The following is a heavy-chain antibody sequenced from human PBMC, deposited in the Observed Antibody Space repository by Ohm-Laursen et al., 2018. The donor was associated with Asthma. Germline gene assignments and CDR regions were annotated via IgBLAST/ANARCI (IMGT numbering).Heavy chain of an antibody. CDR1: RGSIGTYY. CDR3: ARSYGRIYYFDY. V-gene: IGHV4-59*01. CDR2: VHNSGST. J-gene: IGHJ4*01. Sequence: SQTLSLTWTVTRGSIGTYYWNWIRQPPGKGLEWIGYVHNSGSTHFNPSLKSRVTISADTSKNQVSLQLTAVTAADTAIYYCARSYGRIYYFDYWAKEPGSPSPQ. D-gene: IGHD2/OR15-2a*01.